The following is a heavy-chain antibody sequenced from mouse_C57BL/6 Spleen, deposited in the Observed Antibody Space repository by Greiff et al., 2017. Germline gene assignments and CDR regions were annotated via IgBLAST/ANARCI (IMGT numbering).Heavy chain of an antibody. J-gene: IGHJ2*01. Sequence: VQLQQSGPELVKPGDSVKISCKASGYSFTGYFMHWVMQSHGKSLEWIGRINPYNGDTFYNQKFKGKATLTVDKSSSTAHMELRSLTSEDAAVYYCARPDGSQYDFDYWGQGTTLTVSS. D-gene: IGHD1-1*01. CDR3: ARPDGSQYDFDY. CDR2: INPYNGDT. V-gene: IGHV1-20*01. CDR1: GYSFTGYF.